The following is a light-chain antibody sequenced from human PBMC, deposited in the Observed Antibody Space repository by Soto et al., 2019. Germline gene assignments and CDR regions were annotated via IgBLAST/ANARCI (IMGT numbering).Light chain of an antibody. V-gene: IGLV1-44*01. CDR2: PTS. Sequence: QSVLTQPPSASGTPGQRVTISCSGSSSNIGSYPVNWCQQLPGTAPRLLIYPTSQRPSGVPDRFSGSKSGSSASLTISGLQSEDEADYYCAAWDDSLNVVVFGGGTKLTVL. CDR1: SSNIGSYP. CDR3: AAWDDSLNVVV. J-gene: IGLJ2*01.